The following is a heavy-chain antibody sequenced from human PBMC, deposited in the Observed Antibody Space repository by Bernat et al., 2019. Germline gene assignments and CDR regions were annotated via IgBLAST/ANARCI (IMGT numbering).Heavy chain of an antibody. CDR2: IYSGGST. Sequence: EVQLVESGGGLVQPGGSLRLSCAASGFTVSSNYMSWVRQAPGKGLEWVSVIYSGGSTYYADSVKGRFTISRHNSKNTLYLQMNSLRAEDTAVYYCARGGRAYGDYNCFDYWGQGTLVTVSS. CDR3: ARGGRAYGDYNCFDY. V-gene: IGHV3-53*04. J-gene: IGHJ4*02. D-gene: IGHD4-17*01. CDR1: GFTVSSNY.